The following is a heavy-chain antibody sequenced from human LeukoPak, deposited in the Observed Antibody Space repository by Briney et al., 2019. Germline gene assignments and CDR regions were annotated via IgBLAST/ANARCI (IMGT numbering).Heavy chain of an antibody. CDR1: SDSISNYY. J-gene: IGHJ3*02. V-gene: IGHV4-59*13. CDR3: ARHHYDSTHDAFDI. D-gene: IGHD3-22*01. CDR2: IYYTGSA. Sequence: TSETLSLTCTVSSDSISNYYWSWIRQPPGKGLEWFAYIYYTGSANYNPSLKSRVTISVDTSKNQFSLKLNSVTAADTAVYYCARHHYDSTHDAFDIWGQGTMVTVSS.